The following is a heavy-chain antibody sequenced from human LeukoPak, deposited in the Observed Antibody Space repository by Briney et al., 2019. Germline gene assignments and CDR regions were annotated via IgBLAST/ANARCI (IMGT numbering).Heavy chain of an antibody. Sequence: PGGSLRLSCAASGFAFSSYGMSWVRQAPGKGLEWVSTISPISGSGGSTYYADSVKGRFTISRDNAKNTLYLQMNSLRAEDTAVYYCARDGVGSTPFDYWGQGTLVTVSS. CDR1: GFAFSSYG. D-gene: IGHD3-3*01. CDR3: ARDGVGSTPFDY. J-gene: IGHJ4*02. CDR2: ISPISGSGGST. V-gene: IGHV3-23*01.